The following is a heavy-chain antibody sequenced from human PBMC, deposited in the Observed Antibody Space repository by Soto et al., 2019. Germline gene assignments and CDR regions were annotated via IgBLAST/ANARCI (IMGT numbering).Heavy chain of an antibody. CDR3: AKVSGIQLWLRRLRDYGMDV. Sequence: LRRSFSASGFHFSSYAMSWVRRAPWDGLEWVSAISGSGGSTYYADSVKGRFTISRDNSKNTLYLQMNSLRAEDTAVYYCAKVSGIQLWLRRLRDYGMDVWGQGTTVTVSS. CDR1: GFHFSSYA. V-gene: IGHV3-23*01. D-gene: IGHD5-18*01. CDR2: ISGSGGST. J-gene: IGHJ6*02.